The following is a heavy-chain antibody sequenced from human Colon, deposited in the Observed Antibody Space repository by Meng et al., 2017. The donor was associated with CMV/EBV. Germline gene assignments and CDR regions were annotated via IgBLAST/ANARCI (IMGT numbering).Heavy chain of an antibody. CDR3: ARDFGGGDDY. CDR1: GFTLSNYW. J-gene: IGHJ4*02. V-gene: IGHV3-74*01. CDR2: INRYANLI. Sequence: LSCAASGFTLSNYWVHWVRQAPGKGLEWVPRINRYANLIDYAGSVRGRFTVSRDSARDTVYLQMHSLRFEDTAVYHCARDFGGGDDYWGQGTLVTVSS. D-gene: IGHD3-10*01.